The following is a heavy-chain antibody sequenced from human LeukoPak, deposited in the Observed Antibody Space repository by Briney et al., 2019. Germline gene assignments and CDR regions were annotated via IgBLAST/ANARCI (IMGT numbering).Heavy chain of an antibody. CDR1: GFTFSSYW. CDR3: ARPGWYYDSSGYLGEFRG. V-gene: IGHV3-7*01. CDR2: IKQDGSEK. D-gene: IGHD3-22*01. J-gene: IGHJ4*02. Sequence: GGSLRLSCAASGFTFSSYWMSWARQAPGKGLEWVANIKQDGSEKYYVDSVKGRFTISRDNGKNSLYLQMNSLRAEDTAVYYCARPGWYYDSSGYLGEFRGWGQGTLVTVSS.